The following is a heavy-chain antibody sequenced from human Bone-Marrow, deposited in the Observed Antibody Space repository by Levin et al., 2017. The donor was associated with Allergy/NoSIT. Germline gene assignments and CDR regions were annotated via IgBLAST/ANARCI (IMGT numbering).Heavy chain of an antibody. CDR2: ISSSSSTI. J-gene: IGHJ4*02. D-gene: IGHD4-17*01. Sequence: RAGGSLRLSCAASGFTFSTYTMVWVRQAPGKGLQWVSYISSSSSTIHYAESVKGRFTISRDNAKNSVFLQMNSLRDEDTAVYYCATGDYHKVGVGYWGRGTLVTVSS. CDR1: GFTFSTYT. V-gene: IGHV3-48*02. CDR3: ATGDYHKVGVGY.